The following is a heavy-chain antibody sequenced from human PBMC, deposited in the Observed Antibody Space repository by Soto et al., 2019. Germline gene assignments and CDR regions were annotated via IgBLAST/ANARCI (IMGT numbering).Heavy chain of an antibody. CDR1: GAPFSGYY. D-gene: IGHD3-3*01. J-gene: IGHJ4*02. CDR2: INHTGST. V-gene: IGHV4-34*01. Sequence: SETLSLTCAVYGAPFSGYYWTWIRQPPGKGLEWIGEINHTGSTKYNPSFKSRVTISLDTSKNQFSLSLRSVTAADTAVYYCARGREIFGAVTPFEYWGQGTQVTVSS. CDR3: ARGREIFGAVTPFEY.